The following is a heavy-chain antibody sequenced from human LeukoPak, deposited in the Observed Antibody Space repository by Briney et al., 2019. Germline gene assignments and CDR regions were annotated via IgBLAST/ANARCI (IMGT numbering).Heavy chain of an antibody. J-gene: IGHJ6*02. CDR3: ARDSYRGSYFLYYYYGMDV. CDR2: IWYDGSNK. CDR1: GFTFSSYG. V-gene: IGHV3-33*01. D-gene: IGHD1-26*01. Sequence: QPGGSLRLSCAASGFTFSSYGMHWVRQAPGKGLGWVAVIWYDGSNKYYADSVKGRFTISRDNSKNTLYLQMNSLRAEDTAVYYCARDSYRGSYFLYYYYGMDVWGQGTTVTVSS.